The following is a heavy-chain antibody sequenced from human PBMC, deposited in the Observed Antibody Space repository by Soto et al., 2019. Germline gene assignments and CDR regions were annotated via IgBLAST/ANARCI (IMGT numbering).Heavy chain of an antibody. D-gene: IGHD7-27*01. J-gene: IGHJ6*03. CDR2: ISSSSSVI. CDR3: ARDLSWGSNWYYYMDV. Sequence: EVQLVESGGGLVQPGGSLRLSCATSGFILSDCAMNWVRQAPGKGLEWVSYISSSSSVIDYADSVKGRFTVSRDNAGNSLYLQVNSARGEDTGVYYCARDLSWGSNWYYYMDVWGEGTTVTVSS. V-gene: IGHV3-48*01. CDR1: GFILSDCA.